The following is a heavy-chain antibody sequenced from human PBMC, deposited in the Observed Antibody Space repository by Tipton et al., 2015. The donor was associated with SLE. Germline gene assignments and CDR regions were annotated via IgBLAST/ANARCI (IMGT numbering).Heavy chain of an antibody. CDR1: GYTLTSYD. V-gene: IGHV1-8*01. CDR3: AIFEANRAAGGWFDP. D-gene: IGHD6-13*01. J-gene: IGHJ5*02. Sequence: QLVQSGPEVKKPGASVKVSCKASGYTLTSYDINWVRQATGQGLEWMGWMNPNSGNTGYAQKFQGRVTMTRNTSISTAYMELSSLRSEDTAVYYCAIFEANRAAGGWFDPWGQGTLVTVSS. CDR2: MNPNSGNT.